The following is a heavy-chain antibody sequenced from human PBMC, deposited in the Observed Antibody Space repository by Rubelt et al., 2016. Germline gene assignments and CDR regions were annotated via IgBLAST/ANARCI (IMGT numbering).Heavy chain of an antibody. J-gene: IGHJ4*02. Sequence: RSHAMHWVRQAPGKGLEWVSAISGSGGSTYYADSVKGRFTISRDNSKNTLYLQMNSLRAEDTAVYYCARDRSPHLFCSGGSCPYGYWGQGTLVTVSS. D-gene: IGHD2-15*01. CDR1: RSHA. V-gene: IGHV3-23*01. CDR3: ARDRSPHLFCSGGSCPYGY. CDR2: ISGSGGST.